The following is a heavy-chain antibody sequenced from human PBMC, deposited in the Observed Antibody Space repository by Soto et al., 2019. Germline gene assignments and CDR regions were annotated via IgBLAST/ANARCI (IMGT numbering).Heavy chain of an antibody. Sequence: GGSLRLSCAASGFTFSSYAMSWVRQAPGKGLEWVSAISGSGGSPYYADSVKGRFTISRDNSKNTLYLQMNSLRAEDTAVYYCAKDLPWIQLWFGAFDIWGQGTMVTVSS. CDR3: AKDLPWIQLWFGAFDI. D-gene: IGHD5-18*01. CDR2: ISGSGGSP. CDR1: GFTFSSYA. V-gene: IGHV3-23*01. J-gene: IGHJ3*02.